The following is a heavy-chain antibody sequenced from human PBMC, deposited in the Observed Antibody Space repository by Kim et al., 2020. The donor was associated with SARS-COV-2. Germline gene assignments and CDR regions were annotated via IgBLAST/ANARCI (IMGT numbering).Heavy chain of an antibody. Sequence: STYYADSVKGRFTISRDNSKNTLYLQMNSLRAEDTAVYYCAKGPVGAYDYWGQGTLVTVSS. J-gene: IGHJ4*02. CDR3: AKGPVGAYDY. CDR2: ST. V-gene: IGHV3-23*01. D-gene: IGHD1-26*01.